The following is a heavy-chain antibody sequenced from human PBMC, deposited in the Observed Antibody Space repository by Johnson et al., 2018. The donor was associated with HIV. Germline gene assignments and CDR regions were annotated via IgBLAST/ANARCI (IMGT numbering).Heavy chain of an antibody. CDR1: GFTFDDYG. J-gene: IGHJ3*02. Sequence: VQLVESGGGVVRPGGSLRLSCAASGFTFDDYGMSWVRQAPGKGLEWVSGIGVSGDSTSYADSVKGRFPISRDNSKNTLYLQLNSLRAEYTDIYSCAKAEYYYDSSGYYYRESNDAFDIWGQGTMVTVSS. CDR3: AKAEYYYDSSGYYYRESNDAFDI. V-gene: IGHV3-23*04. D-gene: IGHD3-22*01. CDR2: IGVSGDST.